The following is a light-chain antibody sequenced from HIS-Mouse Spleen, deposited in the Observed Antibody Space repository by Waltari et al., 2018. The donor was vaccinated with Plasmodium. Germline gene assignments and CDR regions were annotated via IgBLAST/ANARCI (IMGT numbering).Light chain of an antibody. CDR1: QSVLYSSNNKNY. CDR2: WAS. CDR3: QQYYSTPLT. V-gene: IGKV4-1*01. Sequence: DIVMTQSPDSLAVSLGERATINCKSSQSVLYSSNNKNYLAWYQRKPGQPPKLLISWASTRESGVPDRFSGSGSGTDFTLTISSLQAEDVAVYYCQQYYSTPLTFGGGTKVEIK. J-gene: IGKJ4*01.